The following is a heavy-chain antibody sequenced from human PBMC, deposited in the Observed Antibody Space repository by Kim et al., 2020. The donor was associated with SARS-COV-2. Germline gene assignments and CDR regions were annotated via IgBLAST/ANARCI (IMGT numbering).Heavy chain of an antibody. D-gene: IGHD7-27*01. Sequence: YYNPSLKSRVTISVDTSKNQFSLKLSSVTAADTAVYYCARTGVYTFFDYWGQGTLVTVSS. CDR3: ARTGVYTFFDY. J-gene: IGHJ4*02. V-gene: IGHV4-39*01.